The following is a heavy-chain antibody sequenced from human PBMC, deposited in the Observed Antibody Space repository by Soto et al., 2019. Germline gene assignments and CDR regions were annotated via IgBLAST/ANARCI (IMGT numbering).Heavy chain of an antibody. CDR1: GFTFSSYA. D-gene: IGHD3-10*01. J-gene: IGHJ4*02. Sequence: GGSLRLSCAASGFTFSSYAMSWVRQAPGKGLEWVSAISGSGGSTYYADSVKSRFTISRDNSKNTLYLQMNSLRAEDTAVCYCAKWVQLWVRGVLFDYWGQGTLVTVSS. CDR2: ISGSGGST. CDR3: AKWVQLWVRGVLFDY. V-gene: IGHV3-23*01.